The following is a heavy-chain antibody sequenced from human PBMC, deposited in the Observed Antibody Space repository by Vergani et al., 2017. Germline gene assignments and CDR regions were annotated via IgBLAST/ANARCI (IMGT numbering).Heavy chain of an antibody. CDR3: ARGPSSYDFWSGYYSLFYYYYMDV. CDR1: GYTFTSYD. Sequence: QVQLQESGPGLVKKPGASVKVSCKASGYTFTSYDINWVRQATGQGLEWMGWMNPNSGNTGYAQKFQGRVTMTRNTSISTAYMELSSLRSEDTAVYYCARGPSSYDFWSGYYSLFYYYYMDVWGKGTTVTVSS. D-gene: IGHD3-3*01. CDR2: MNPNSGNT. V-gene: IGHV1-8*01. J-gene: IGHJ6*03.